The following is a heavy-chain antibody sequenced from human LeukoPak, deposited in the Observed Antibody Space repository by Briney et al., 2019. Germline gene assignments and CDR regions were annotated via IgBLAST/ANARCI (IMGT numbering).Heavy chain of an antibody. CDR3: ARGVTLRYFDRERNAFDI. J-gene: IGHJ3*02. D-gene: IGHD3-9*01. CDR1: GYTFTGYY. CDR2: INPNSGGT. V-gene: IGHV1-2*02. Sequence: GASVKVSCKASGYTFTGYYMHWVRQAPGQGLEWMGWINPNSGGTNYAQKFQGRVTMTRDTSISTAYMELSRLRSDDTAVYYCARGVTLRYFDRERNAFDIWGQGTMVTVSS.